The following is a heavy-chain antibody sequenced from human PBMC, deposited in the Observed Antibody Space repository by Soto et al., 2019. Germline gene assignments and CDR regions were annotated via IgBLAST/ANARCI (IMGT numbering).Heavy chain of an antibody. V-gene: IGHV4-34*01. D-gene: IGHD3-10*01. CDR3: AITGALYGSGIRWLDY. CDR2: INHSGST. Sequence: SETLSLTCAVYGGSFSGYYWSWIRQPPGKGLEWIGEINHSGSTNYNPSLKSRVTISVDTSKNQFSLKLSSVTAADTAVYYCAITGALYGSGIRWLDYWGQGTLVTVSS. CDR1: GGSFSGYY. J-gene: IGHJ4*02.